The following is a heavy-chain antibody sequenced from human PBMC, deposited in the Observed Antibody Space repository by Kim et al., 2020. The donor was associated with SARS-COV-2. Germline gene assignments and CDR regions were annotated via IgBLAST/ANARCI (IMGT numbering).Heavy chain of an antibody. V-gene: IGHV4-4*07. J-gene: IGHJ4*02. CDR3: ARTKYVNKNDPLFNY. D-gene: IGHD2-2*01. CDR2: IYPSGNT. Sequence: SETLSLTCTVSGGSISSYYWRWVRQPAGKGLEWIGRIYPSGNTNYNPSLKSRVTMSVDTSKNQFSLNLSSLITAATAVYYCARTKYVNKNDPLFNYWRQG. CDR1: GGSISSYY.